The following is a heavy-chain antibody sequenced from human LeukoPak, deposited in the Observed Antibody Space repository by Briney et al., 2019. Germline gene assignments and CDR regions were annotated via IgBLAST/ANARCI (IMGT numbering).Heavy chain of an antibody. V-gene: IGHV3-43*02. CDR1: GFTFDDYA. CDR2: ISGDGGST. D-gene: IGHD6-19*01. Sequence: GGSLRLSCAASGFTFDDYAMHWVRQAPGKGLEWVSLISGDGGSTYYADSVKGRFTISRDNSKNSLYLQMNSLRTEDTALYYCGYGYNSGWYYMDVWGKGTTVTVSS. CDR3: GYGYNSGWYYMDV. J-gene: IGHJ6*03.